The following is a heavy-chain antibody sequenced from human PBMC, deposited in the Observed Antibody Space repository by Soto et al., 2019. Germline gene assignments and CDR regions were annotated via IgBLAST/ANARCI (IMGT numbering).Heavy chain of an antibody. CDR1: GGSISSYY. J-gene: IGHJ4*02. D-gene: IGHD2-21*02. CDR3: ARFTFKYCGGDCYSAPSDY. CDR2: IYYSGST. Sequence: PSETLSLTCTVSGGSISSYYWSWIRQPPGKGLEWIGYIYYSGSTNYNPSLKSRVTISVDTSKNQFSLKLSSVTAADTAVYYCARFTFKYCGGDCYSAPSDYWGQGTLVTVSS. V-gene: IGHV4-59*01.